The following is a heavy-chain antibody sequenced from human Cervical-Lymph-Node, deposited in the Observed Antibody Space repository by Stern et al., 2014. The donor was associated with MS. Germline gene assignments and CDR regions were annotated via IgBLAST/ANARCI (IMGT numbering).Heavy chain of an antibody. D-gene: IGHD3-10*01. J-gene: IGHJ4*02. CDR2: MYISESS. Sequence: QVQLQDSGPGLVKPSQTLSLTCTVSGGSISSGSYHWNWIRQPAGKGLEWIGRMYISESSNSSGTRTSNPPLRSRLTISVDPPKNQVSLKLVSVTAADTAVYYCARENMNYGWGGQGPVDFWGQGILVTVSS. CDR3: ARENMNYGWGGQGPVDF. V-gene: IGHV4-61*02. CDR1: GGSISSGSYH.